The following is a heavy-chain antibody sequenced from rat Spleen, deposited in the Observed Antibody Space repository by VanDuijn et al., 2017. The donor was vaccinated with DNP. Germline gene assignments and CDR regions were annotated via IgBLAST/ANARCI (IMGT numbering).Heavy chain of an antibody. CDR1: GFTLSDYY. V-gene: IGHV5-22*01. J-gene: IGHJ2*01. D-gene: IGHD1-4*01. Sequence: EVQLMESGGGLVQPGRSLKLSCAVSGFTLSDYYMAWVRQGPTKGLEWVAYINYDGGTAYNGDSVKGRFTISRDNSKSTLYLQMNSLRSEDMATYYCARHVLPLRVWDYWGQGVMVTVSS. CDR3: ARHVLPLRVWDY. CDR2: INYDGGTA.